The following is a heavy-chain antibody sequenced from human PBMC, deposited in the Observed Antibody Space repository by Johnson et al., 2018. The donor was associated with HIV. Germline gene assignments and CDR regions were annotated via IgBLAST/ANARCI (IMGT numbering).Heavy chain of an antibody. D-gene: IGHD3-3*01. CDR2: IYSGGST. CDR3: ARVPRKGFRPDAFDI. J-gene: IGHJ3*02. V-gene: IGHV3-66*02. CDR1: GFTFNNAW. Sequence: VQLVESGGGLVKPGGSLRLSCAASGFTFNNAWMSWVRQAPGKGLEWVSVIYSGGSTYYADSVKGRFTISRDNSKNTLYLQMNSLRAEDTAVYYCARVPRKGFRPDAFDIWGQGTVVTVSS.